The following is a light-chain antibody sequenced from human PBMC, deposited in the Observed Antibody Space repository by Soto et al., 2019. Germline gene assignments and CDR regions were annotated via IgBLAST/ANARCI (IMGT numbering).Light chain of an antibody. CDR3: HQYNNWPPLA. V-gene: IGKV3-15*01. J-gene: IGKJ1*01. CDR2: GAS. Sequence: EIVMMPSPATLSVAPGERATLSCRASQSVSSNLAWYQQKPGQAPRLLIYGASTRATGIPARFSGSGSGTKFTLTISSLQSEDFAVYYCHQYNNWPPLAFGQGTKV. CDR1: QSVSSN.